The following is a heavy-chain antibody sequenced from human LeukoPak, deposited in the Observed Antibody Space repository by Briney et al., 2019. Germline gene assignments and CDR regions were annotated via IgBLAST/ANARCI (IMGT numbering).Heavy chain of an antibody. V-gene: IGHV1-2*02. CDR3: ARDQISLEGAYYYYGMDV. Sequence: ASVKVSCKASGYTFTGYYMHWVRQAPGQGLEWMGWINPNSGGTNYAQKFQGRVTMTRDTSISTAYMELSRLRSDDTAVYYCARDQISLEGAYYYYGMDVWGQGATVTVSS. CDR1: GYTFTGYY. J-gene: IGHJ6*01. D-gene: IGHD1-26*01. CDR2: INPNSGGT.